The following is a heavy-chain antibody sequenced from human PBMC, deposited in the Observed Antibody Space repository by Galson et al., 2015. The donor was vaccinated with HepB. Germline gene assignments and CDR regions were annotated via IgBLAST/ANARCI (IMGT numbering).Heavy chain of an antibody. CDR1: GFTFSSYS. CDR2: ISSSSSTI. D-gene: IGHD4-23*01. Sequence: SLRLSCAASGFTFSSYSMNWVRQAPGKGLEWVSYISSSSSTIYYADSVKGRFTISRDNAKNSLYLQMNSLRAEDTAVYYCARDREDYGGTLLYYYYGMDVWGQGTTVTVSS. CDR3: ARDREDYGGTLLYYYYGMDV. V-gene: IGHV3-48*01. J-gene: IGHJ6*02.